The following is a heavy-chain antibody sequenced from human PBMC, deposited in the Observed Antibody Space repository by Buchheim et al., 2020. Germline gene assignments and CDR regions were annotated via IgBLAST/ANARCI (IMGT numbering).Heavy chain of an antibody. CDR3: ARDPLRLIALLYYHGMDV. Sequence: QVQLVESGGGVVQPGRSLRLSCAASGFTFSSYGMHWVRQAPGKGLEWVAVIWYDGSYKYYADSVKGRFTISRDNSKNTLFLQMNSLRAEDPAVYYCARDPLRLIALLYYHGMDVWGQGTT. V-gene: IGHV3-33*01. CDR1: GFTFSSYG. D-gene: IGHD3-9*01. CDR2: IWYDGSYK. J-gene: IGHJ6*02.